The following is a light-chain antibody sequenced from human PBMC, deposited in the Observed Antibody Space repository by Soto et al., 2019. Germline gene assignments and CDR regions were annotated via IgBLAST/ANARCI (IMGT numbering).Light chain of an antibody. Sequence: DIQMTQSPSTLSASVGDRVTITCRASQSISSWLAWYQQKPGKAPKLLIYDASSLKSGGPSRFSGSGSGTEFTLTISSLQTDDFESYYCQQYDSYSWTFGQGTKVDIK. CDR3: QQYDSYSWT. CDR1: QSISSW. V-gene: IGKV1-5*01. CDR2: DAS. J-gene: IGKJ1*01.